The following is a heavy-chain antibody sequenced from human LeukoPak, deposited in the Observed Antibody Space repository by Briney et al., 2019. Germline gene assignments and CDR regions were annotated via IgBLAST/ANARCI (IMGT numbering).Heavy chain of an antibody. Sequence: GASVKVSCKASGYTFTSYYMHWVRQAPGQGLEWMGIINPSGGSTSYAQKFQGRVTMTRDMSTSTDYMELSSLRSEDTAVYYCARVEEVYSYGTSVAYWGQGTLVTVSS. CDR2: INPSGGST. V-gene: IGHV1-46*01. J-gene: IGHJ4*02. D-gene: IGHD5-18*01. CDR3: ARVEEVYSYGTSVAY. CDR1: GYTFTSYY.